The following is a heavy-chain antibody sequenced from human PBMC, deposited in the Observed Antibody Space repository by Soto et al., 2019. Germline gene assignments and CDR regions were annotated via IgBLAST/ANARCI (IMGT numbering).Heavy chain of an antibody. CDR2: ISAYNGNT. CDR3: ARDGRGGGAWTPLDF. Sequence: QVQLLQSGGEVKKPGASVKVSCKASGYTFSSYGISWVPLAPGQGLEWMGWISAYNGNTNYAPKVQGRVTMTTDTSTTPAYMELRSMRSDDTAVYYCARDGRGGGAWTPLDFWGQGTLVTVSS. D-gene: IGHD3-16*01. J-gene: IGHJ4*02. CDR1: GYTFSSYG. V-gene: IGHV1-18*01.